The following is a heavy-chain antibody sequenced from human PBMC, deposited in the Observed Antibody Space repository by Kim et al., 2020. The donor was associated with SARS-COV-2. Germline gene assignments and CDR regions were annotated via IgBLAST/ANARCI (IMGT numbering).Heavy chain of an antibody. CDR2: INHSGST. CDR3: ARGQFHLKTRLLGAVAGMSVMFDY. J-gene: IGHJ4*02. CDR1: GGSFSGYY. Sequence: SETLSLTCAVYGGSFSGYYWSWIRQPPGKGLEWIGEINHSGSTNYNPSLKSRVTISVDTSKNQFSLKLSSVTAADTAVYYCARGQFHLKTRLLGAVAGMSVMFDYWGQGALVTVSS. V-gene: IGHV4-34*01. D-gene: IGHD6-19*01.